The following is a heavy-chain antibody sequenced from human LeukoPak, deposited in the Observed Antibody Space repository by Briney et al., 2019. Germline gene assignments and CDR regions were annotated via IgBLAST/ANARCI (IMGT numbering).Heavy chain of an antibody. Sequence: SETLSLTCAVYGGSFSGYYWSWIRQPPGKGLEWIGEINHSGSTNYNPSLKSRVTISADTSKNQFSLELRSVTAADTAVYYCARAYYSTSWFPHWGQGALVTVSS. CDR1: GGSFSGYY. V-gene: IGHV4-34*01. D-gene: IGHD3-10*01. CDR2: INHSGST. J-gene: IGHJ5*02. CDR3: ARAYYSTSWFPH.